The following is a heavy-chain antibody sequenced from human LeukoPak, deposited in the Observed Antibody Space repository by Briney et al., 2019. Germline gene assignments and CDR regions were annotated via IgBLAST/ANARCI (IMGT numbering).Heavy chain of an antibody. CDR2: IKADGGDK. Sequence: GGSLRLSCAASGFTFSSYWMTWVRQAPGRGLEGVATIKADGGDKYYVNSVKGRFTISRDNAKNSLSLQMDSLRAEDTAVYYCARGGLWGGDYWGQGTLVTVSS. V-gene: IGHV3-7*01. J-gene: IGHJ4*02. CDR1: GFTFSSYW. D-gene: IGHD3-16*01. CDR3: ARGGLWGGDY.